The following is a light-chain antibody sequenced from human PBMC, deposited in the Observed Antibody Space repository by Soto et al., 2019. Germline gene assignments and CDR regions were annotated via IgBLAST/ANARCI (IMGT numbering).Light chain of an antibody. CDR3: QQSYITPVT. Sequence: IQMTQSPSSLCASVGGRFTLTFRASQIISSSLNRYQQKPGKAPKLLIYAASSLQSGVPSRFSGSESGTDFTLTITSLQPEDFATYYCQQSYITPVTFGGGTKVDIK. J-gene: IGKJ4*01. V-gene: IGKV1-39*01. CDR2: AAS. CDR1: QIISSS.